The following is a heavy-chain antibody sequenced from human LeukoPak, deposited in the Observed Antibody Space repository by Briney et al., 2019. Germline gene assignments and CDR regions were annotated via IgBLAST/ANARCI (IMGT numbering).Heavy chain of an antibody. V-gene: IGHV3-9*01. D-gene: IGHD1-26*01. CDR1: GFTFDDYA. CDR3: AKGYGIVGATIDY. CDR2: ISWNSGSI. J-gene: IGHJ4*02. Sequence: PGGSLRLSCAASGFTFDDYAMNWVRQAPGKGLEWVSGISWNSGSIGYADSVKGRFTISRDNAKNSLYLQMNSLRAKDTALYYCAKGYGIVGATIDYWGQGTLVTVSS.